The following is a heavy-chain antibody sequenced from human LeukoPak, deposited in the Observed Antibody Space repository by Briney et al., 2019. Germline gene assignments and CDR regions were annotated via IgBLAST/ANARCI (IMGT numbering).Heavy chain of an antibody. Sequence: GGSLRLSCAVSGFTFSSYSMNWVRQAPGKGLEWVSSINSSSTSIYYADSVKGRFTISRDNAKNSLYLQVNGLGAEDTAVYYCARDSKLYCSSTSCYMDVWGKGTTVTVSS. J-gene: IGHJ6*04. CDR2: INSSSTSI. D-gene: IGHD2-2*01. CDR3: ARDSKLYCSSTSCYMDV. V-gene: IGHV3-21*01. CDR1: GFTFSSYS.